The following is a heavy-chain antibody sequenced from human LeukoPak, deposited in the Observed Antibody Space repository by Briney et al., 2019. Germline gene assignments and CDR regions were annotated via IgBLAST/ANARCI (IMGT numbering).Heavy chain of an antibody. CDR2: IIPILGIA. Sequence: ASVKVSCKASGGTFSSYTISWVRQAPGQGLEWMGRIIPILGIANYAQKFQGRVTITADKSTNTAYMELSSLRSEDTAVYYCARDSSGLYYFDYWGQGTLVTVSS. V-gene: IGHV1-69*04. D-gene: IGHD6-19*01. CDR3: ARDSSGLYYFDY. CDR1: GGTFSSYT. J-gene: IGHJ4*02.